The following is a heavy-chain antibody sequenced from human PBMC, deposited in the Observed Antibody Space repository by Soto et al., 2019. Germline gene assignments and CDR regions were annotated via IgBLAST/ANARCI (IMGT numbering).Heavy chain of an antibody. V-gene: IGHV3-23*01. CDR2: ISGSGGGT. CDR1: GFTFSSYA. Sequence: GGSLRLSCAASGFTFSSYAMSWVRQAPGKGLEWVSAISGSGGGTYYADSVKGRFTISRDNSKNTLYLQMNSLRAEDTAVYYCAKDVQWLPLIIWGQGTMVTVSS. CDR3: AKDVQWLPLII. J-gene: IGHJ3*02. D-gene: IGHD6-19*01.